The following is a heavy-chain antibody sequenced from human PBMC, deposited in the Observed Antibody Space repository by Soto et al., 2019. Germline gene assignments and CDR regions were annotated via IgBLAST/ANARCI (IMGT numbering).Heavy chain of an antibody. Sequence: QVQLQESGPGLVKPSQTLSLTCTVSGGSISSGGYYWSWIRQHPGKGLEWIGYIYYSGSTYYNPCLKGRGTGSGATSKNQFSLKLRSVAAAVTAVYYCARIVFPWGQGTLVTVSS. CDR3: ARIVFP. J-gene: IGHJ5*02. V-gene: IGHV4-31*03. D-gene: IGHD2-21*01. CDR1: GGSISSGGYY. CDR2: IYYSGST.